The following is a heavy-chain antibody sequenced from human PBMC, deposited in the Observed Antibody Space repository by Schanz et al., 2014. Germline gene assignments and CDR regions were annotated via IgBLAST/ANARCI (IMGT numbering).Heavy chain of an antibody. CDR1: FFSIMRYY. CDR2: MYNIGIT. J-gene: IGHJ4*02. CDR3: AREWSSFDY. Sequence: QVQLQESGRGLVPHSETLSLPFPCSFFSIMRYYWSWIRQPPGKGLEWIASMYNIGITYYNPSLKSRVTISGETSKTQFPRRLSLVTAADTAVYYCAREWSSFDYWGQGALVSVSS. V-gene: IGHV4-4*08. D-gene: IGHD3-10*01.